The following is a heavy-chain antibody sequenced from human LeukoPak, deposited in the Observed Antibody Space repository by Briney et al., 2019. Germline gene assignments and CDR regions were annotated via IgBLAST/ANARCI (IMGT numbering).Heavy chain of an antibody. D-gene: IGHD3-3*01. J-gene: IGHJ4*02. CDR1: GYTLTELS. Sequence: ASVKVSCKVSGYTLTELSMHWVRQAPGKGLEWMGGFDPEDGETIYAQKFQGRVTMTEDTSTDTAYMELSSLRSEDTAVYYCAADRPKYGVVTIYYFDYWGQGALVTVSP. V-gene: IGHV1-24*01. CDR3: AADRPKYGVVTIYYFDY. CDR2: FDPEDGET.